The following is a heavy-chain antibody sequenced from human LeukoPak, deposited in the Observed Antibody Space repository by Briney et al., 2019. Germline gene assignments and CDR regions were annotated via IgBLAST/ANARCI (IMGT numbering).Heavy chain of an antibody. Sequence: SETLSLTCTVSGGSISSSSYYWGWIRQPPGKGLEWIGSIYYSGSTYYNPSLKSRVTISVDTSKNQFSLKLSSVTAADTAVYYCARKATHSRWQNYGMDVWGQGTTVTVSS. CDR3: ARKATHSRWQNYGMDV. CDR1: GGSISSSSYY. V-gene: IGHV4-39*01. J-gene: IGHJ6*02. D-gene: IGHD4-23*01. CDR2: IYYSGST.